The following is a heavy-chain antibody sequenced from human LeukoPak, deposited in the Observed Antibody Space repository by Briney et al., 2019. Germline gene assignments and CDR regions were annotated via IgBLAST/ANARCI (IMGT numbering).Heavy chain of an antibody. J-gene: IGHJ4*02. CDR2: VYYSGST. D-gene: IGHD5-12*01. CDR3: ARGGGYDYPTSY. Sequence: SETLSLTCTVWGGSISSGDYYWSWIRQPPGKGLEWIGYVYYSGSTYYNPSLKSRVTISVDTSKNQFSLKLSSVTAADTAVYYCARGGGYDYPTSYWGQGTLVTVSS. CDR1: GGSISSGDYY. V-gene: IGHV4-30-4*08.